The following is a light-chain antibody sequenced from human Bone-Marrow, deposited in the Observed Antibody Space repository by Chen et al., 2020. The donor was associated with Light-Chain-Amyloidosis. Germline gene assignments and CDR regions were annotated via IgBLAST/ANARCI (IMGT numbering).Light chain of an antibody. Sequence: SYVLTQPSSVSVAPGQTATIACGGNNIGSTSVHWYQQTPGQAPLPVVYDDSDRPSGSPERLSGSNSGNEATLTSSRDEAGDEADYYWQVWERSSDRPVFGGGTKLTGL. CDR3: QVWERSSDRPV. CDR2: DDS. J-gene: IGLJ3*02. V-gene: IGLV3-21*02. CDR1: NIGSTS.